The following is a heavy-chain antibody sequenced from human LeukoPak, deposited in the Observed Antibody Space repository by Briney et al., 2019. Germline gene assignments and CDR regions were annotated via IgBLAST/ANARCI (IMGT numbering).Heavy chain of an antibody. CDR1: GLTVSKNY. CDR2: IYSGGST. J-gene: IGHJ4*02. D-gene: IGHD4-17*01. Sequence: GGSLRLSCAASGLTVSKNYMSWVRQAPGKGLESVSVIYSGGSTYYADSVRGRFIISRDNSKNTLYLQMNSLRVEDTALYYCARAQTYGDSRLLLDYWGQGTLVTVSS. CDR3: ARAQTYGDSRLLLDY. V-gene: IGHV3-53*01.